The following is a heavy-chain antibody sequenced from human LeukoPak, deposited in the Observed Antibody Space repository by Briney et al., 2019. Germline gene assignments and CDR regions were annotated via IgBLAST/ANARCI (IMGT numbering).Heavy chain of an antibody. CDR3: ASLTGYFSDH. V-gene: IGHV3-48*03. Sequence: PGGSLRLSCAASGFTFNSYAMNWVRQAPGKGLEWVSYISSSGSTIYYADSVKGRFTISRDDAKNSLYLQMNSLRAEDTAVYYCASLTGYFSDHWGQGTLVTVSS. J-gene: IGHJ5*02. D-gene: IGHD3-9*01. CDR2: ISSSGSTI. CDR1: GFTFNSYA.